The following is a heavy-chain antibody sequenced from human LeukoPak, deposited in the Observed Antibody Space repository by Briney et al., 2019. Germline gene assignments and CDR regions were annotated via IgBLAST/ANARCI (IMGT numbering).Heavy chain of an antibody. CDR3: AREMATIGVDY. Sequence: ASVKVSCKASGYTFTNYTINWVRQAPGQGLEWMGWINTNTGNPTYAQGFTGRFVFSLDTSVSTAYLQISSLKAEDTAVYYCAREMATIGVDYWGQGTLVTVSS. CDR1: GYTFTNYT. V-gene: IGHV7-4-1*02. J-gene: IGHJ4*02. D-gene: IGHD5-24*01. CDR2: INTNTGNP.